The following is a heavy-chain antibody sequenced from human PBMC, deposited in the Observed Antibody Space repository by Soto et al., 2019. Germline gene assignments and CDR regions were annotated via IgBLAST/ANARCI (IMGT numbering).Heavy chain of an antibody. CDR2: INHSGST. V-gene: IGHV4-34*02. CDR1: GESFSGYY. J-gene: IGHJ4*02. Sequence: QVQLQQWGAGLLKPSETLSLTCAVYGESFSGYYWSWIRQPPGKGLEWIGEINHSGSTNYNPSLKSRVTMSVDTSKNQCSLKLSSVTAADTAMYYCAGNIVATISSFDYWGQGTLVTVFS. D-gene: IGHD5-12*01. CDR3: AGNIVATISSFDY.